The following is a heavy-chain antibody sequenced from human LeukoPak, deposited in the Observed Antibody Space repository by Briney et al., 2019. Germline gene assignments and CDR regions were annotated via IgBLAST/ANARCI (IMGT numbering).Heavy chain of an antibody. CDR1: GFTFSSYW. CDR2: IKQDGSEK. CDR3: ARAPEPYYYDSSGYYDY. V-gene: IGHV3-7*01. Sequence: GGPLRLSCAASGFTFSSYWMSWVRQAPGKGLEWVANIKQDGSEKYYVDSVKGRFTISRDNAKNSLYLQMNSLRAEDTAVHYCARAPEPYYYDSSGYYDYWGQGTLVTVSS. D-gene: IGHD3-22*01. J-gene: IGHJ4*02.